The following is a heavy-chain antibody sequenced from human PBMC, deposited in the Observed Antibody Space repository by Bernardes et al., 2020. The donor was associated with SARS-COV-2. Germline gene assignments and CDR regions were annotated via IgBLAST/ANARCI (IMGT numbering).Heavy chain of an antibody. J-gene: IGHJ5*02. V-gene: IGHV4-4*02. D-gene: IGHD2-15*01. Sequence: SETLSLTCAVSGGSISSSNWWSWVRPPPGKGLEWIGEIYHSGSTNYNPSLKSRVTISVDKSKNQFSLKLSAVTASDPAVYYWARCDVVWFDPWGPGTLVTVSS. CDR1: GGSISSSNW. CDR3: ARCDVVWFDP. CDR2: IYHSGST.